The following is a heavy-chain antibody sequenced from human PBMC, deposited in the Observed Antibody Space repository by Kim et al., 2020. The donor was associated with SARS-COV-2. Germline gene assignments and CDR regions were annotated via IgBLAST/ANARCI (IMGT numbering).Heavy chain of an antibody. CDR1: GFTFSSHE. J-gene: IGHJ4*02. CDR3: AREVYSSGWFISGEFDY. Sequence: GGSLRLSCAASGFTFSSHEMNWVRQAPGKGLEWVSYISSSGSTIYYADSVKGRFTISRDNAKNSLYLQMNSLRAEDTAVYYCAREVYSSGWFISGEFDYWGQGTLVTVSS. V-gene: IGHV3-48*03. D-gene: IGHD6-19*01. CDR2: ISSSGSTI.